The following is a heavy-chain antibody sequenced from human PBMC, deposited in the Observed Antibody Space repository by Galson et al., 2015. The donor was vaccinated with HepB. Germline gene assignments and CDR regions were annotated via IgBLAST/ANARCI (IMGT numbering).Heavy chain of an antibody. D-gene: IGHD4-23*01. CDR2: IYYSGST. J-gene: IGHJ3*02. CDR1: GGSISSYY. V-gene: IGHV4-59*01. CDR3: ARDSGQDYGGNWVGASDI. Sequence: LSLTCTVSGGSISSYYWSWIRQPPGKGLEWIGYIYYSGSTNYNPSLKSRVTISVDTSKNQFSLKLSSVTAADTAVYYCARDSGQDYGGNWVGASDIWGQGTMVTVSS.